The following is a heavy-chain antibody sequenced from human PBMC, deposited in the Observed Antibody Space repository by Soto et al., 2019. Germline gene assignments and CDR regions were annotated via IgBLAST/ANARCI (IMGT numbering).Heavy chain of an antibody. CDR2: ISAYNGNT. Sequence: ASVKVSCKASGYTFTSYGISWVRQAPGQGLEWMGWISAYNGNTNYAQKLKGRVTMTTDTSTSTAYMELRRLRSDDTAVYYCARAHSRADIVIMVDGLPGDYGMDVWGQGTTVTVSS. CDR1: GYTFTSYG. V-gene: IGHV1-18*04. J-gene: IGHJ6*02. CDR3: ARAHSRADIVIMVDGLPGDYGMDV. D-gene: IGHD2-8*01.